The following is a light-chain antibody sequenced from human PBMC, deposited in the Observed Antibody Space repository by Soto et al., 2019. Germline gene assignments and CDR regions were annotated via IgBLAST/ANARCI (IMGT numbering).Light chain of an antibody. CDR2: GAS. J-gene: IGKJ3*01. Sequence: VMTQSPDTLSVNPGERATLSCRASQSVSSNLAWYQQKLGRAPRLLIYGASTRATDIPPRFSGSGSGTEFTLTISSLQSEDFAVYYCQQRSNWLFTFGPGTKVDI. CDR1: QSVSSN. V-gene: IGKV3-15*01. CDR3: QQRSNWLFT.